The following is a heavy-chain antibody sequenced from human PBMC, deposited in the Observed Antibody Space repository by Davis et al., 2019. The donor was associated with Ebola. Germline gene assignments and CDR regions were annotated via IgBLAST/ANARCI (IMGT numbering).Heavy chain of an antibody. Sequence: PGGSLRLSCAASGFTFSNYWMHWVRQAPGKGLVWVSRINTDESSTNYADSVQGRFTISRDNAKNTLYLQMNSLRTEDTAVYYCARDPRIVGATDAFDIWGQGTMVTVSS. CDR1: GFTFSNYW. CDR3: ARDPRIVGATDAFDI. CDR2: INTDESST. J-gene: IGHJ3*02. V-gene: IGHV3-74*01. D-gene: IGHD1-26*01.